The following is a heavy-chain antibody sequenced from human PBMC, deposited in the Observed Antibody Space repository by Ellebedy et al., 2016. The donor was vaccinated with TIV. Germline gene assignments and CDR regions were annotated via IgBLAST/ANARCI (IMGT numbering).Heavy chain of an antibody. CDR1: GFTFSSYG. V-gene: IGHV3-30*03. Sequence: GGSLRLXXAASGFTFSSYGMHWVRQAPGKGLEWVAVISYDGSNKYYADSVKGRFTISRDNSKNTLYLQMNSLRAEDTAVYYCASLRYSGYGYFEFWGRGALVTVSS. CDR3: ASLRYSGYGYFEF. CDR2: ISYDGSNK. D-gene: IGHD5-12*01. J-gene: IGHJ4*02.